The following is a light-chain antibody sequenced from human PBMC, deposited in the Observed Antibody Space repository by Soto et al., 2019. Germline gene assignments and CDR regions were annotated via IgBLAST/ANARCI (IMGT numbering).Light chain of an antibody. V-gene: IGLV2-14*03. Sequence: QSALTQPASVSGSHGQSITISCTGTSSDVGGNKYVSWYQQHPGKAPKLMISDVSNRPSGVSNRFSGSKSGNTASLTISGLQAEEVADYYCSSYTSSSTLIFGGGTKLTVL. CDR3: SSYTSSSTLI. CDR1: SSDVGGNKY. CDR2: DVS. J-gene: IGLJ2*01.